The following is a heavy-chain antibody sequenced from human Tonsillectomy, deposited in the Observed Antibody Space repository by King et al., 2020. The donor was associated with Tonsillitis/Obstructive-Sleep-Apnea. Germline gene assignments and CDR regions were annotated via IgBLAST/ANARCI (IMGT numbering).Heavy chain of an antibody. CDR2: ISYDGRNK. D-gene: IGHD2-15*01. CDR3: GRDRGYVSVGNCYAVGFSDS. CDR1: GFTFNSYA. J-gene: IGHJ4*02. Sequence: VQLVESGGGVVQPGRSLRLSCAASGFTFNSYAMHWVRQAPGKGLEWVALISYDGRNKYYADSVKGRFTISRDNSKNTLYLQMNSLRAEDTAVYYCGRDRGYVSVGNCYAVGFSDSWGQGTLVTVS. V-gene: IGHV3-30*04.